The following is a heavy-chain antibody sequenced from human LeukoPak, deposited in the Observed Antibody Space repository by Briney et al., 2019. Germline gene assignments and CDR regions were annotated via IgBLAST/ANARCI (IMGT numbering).Heavy chain of an antibody. CDR3: AYQRDWFDP. CDR2: IIPILGIA. V-gene: IGHV1-69*04. J-gene: IGHJ5*02. D-gene: IGHD2-2*01. Sequence: SVKVSCKASGGAFSSYAIIWVRQAPGQGLEWMGRIIPILGIANYAQKFQGRVTITADKSTSTAYMELSSLRSEDTAVYYCAYQRDWFDPWGQGTLVTVSS. CDR1: GGAFSSYA.